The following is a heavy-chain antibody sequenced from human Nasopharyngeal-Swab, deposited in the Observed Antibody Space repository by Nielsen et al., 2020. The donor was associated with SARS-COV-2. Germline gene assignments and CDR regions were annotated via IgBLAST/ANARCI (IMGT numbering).Heavy chain of an antibody. CDR2: TYYRSMWNN. Sequence: SEPLSLTCAISGASVSSNTAAWNWIRQSPSRGLEWLGRTYYRSMWNNDYAVSVRGRITINPDPSKNQFSLQLNSVTPEDTAVYYCARIAVAVSPVWGQGTLVTVSS. J-gene: IGHJ1*01. CDR1: GASVSSNTAA. CDR3: ARIAVAVSPV. V-gene: IGHV6-1*01. D-gene: IGHD6-19*01.